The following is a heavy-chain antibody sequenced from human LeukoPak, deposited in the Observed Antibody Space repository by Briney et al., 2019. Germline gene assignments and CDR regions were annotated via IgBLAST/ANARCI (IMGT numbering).Heavy chain of an antibody. Sequence: VASVKVSCKASGYTFTCYYMHWVRQAPGQGLEWMGWINPNSGGTNYAQKFQGWVTMTRDTSISTAYMELSRLRSDDTAVYYCARDGIDGYNLDCWGQGTLVTVSS. V-gene: IGHV1-2*04. CDR2: INPNSGGT. J-gene: IGHJ4*02. D-gene: IGHD5-24*01. CDR1: GYTFTCYY. CDR3: ARDGIDGYNLDC.